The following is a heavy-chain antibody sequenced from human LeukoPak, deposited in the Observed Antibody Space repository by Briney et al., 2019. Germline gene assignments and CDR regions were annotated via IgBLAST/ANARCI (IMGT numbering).Heavy chain of an antibody. Sequence: GGSLRLSCAASGFTFSSYAMHWVRQAPGKGLEWVAVISYDGSNKYYADSVKGRFTISRDNSKNTLYLQMNSLRAEDTAVYYCARAPSIAAAQDFDYWGQGTLVTVSS. CDR3: ARAPSIAAAQDFDY. D-gene: IGHD6-13*01. CDR1: GFTFSSYA. V-gene: IGHV3-30-3*01. CDR2: ISYDGSNK. J-gene: IGHJ4*02.